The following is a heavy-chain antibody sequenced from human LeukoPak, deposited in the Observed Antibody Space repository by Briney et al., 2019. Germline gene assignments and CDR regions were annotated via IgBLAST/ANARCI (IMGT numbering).Heavy chain of an antibody. CDR1: GYSISSGYY. V-gene: IGHV4-38-2*01. J-gene: IGHJ4*02. Sequence: SETLSLTCAVSGYSISSGYYWGWIRQPPGKGLEWIGSIYHSGSTYYNPSLKSRVTISVDTSKNQFSLKPSSVTAADTAVYYCARQLGYSSSWYTNYFDYWGQGTLVTVSS. D-gene: IGHD6-13*01. CDR2: IYHSGST. CDR3: ARQLGYSSSWYTNYFDY.